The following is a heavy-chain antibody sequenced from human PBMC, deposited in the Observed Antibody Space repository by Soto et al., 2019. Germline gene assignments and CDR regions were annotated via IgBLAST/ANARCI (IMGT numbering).Heavy chain of an antibody. CDR1: GFTFSSYG. D-gene: IGHD6-19*01. CDR3: AKDPGGQAVALDY. CDR2: ISYDGSNK. J-gene: IGHJ4*02. V-gene: IGHV3-30*18. Sequence: QVQLVESGGGVVQPGRSLRLSCAASGFTFSSYGMHWVRQAPGKGLEWVAVISYDGSNKYYADSVKGRFTISRDNSKNTLYLQMNSLRAEDTAVYYCAKDPGGQAVALDYWGQGPLVTVSS.